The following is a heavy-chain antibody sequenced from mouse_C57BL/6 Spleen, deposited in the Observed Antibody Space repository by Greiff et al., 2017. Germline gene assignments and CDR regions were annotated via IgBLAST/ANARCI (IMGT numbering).Heavy chain of an antibody. V-gene: IGHV1-69*01. D-gene: IGHD2-12*01. CDR2: IDPSGSYT. CDR1: GYTFTGYW. CDR3: ARKKENSYDYFAY. J-gene: IGHJ2*01. Sequence: QVQLQQPGAELVMPGASVKLSCKASGYTFTGYWMHWVKQRPGQGLEWIGEIDPSGSYTNYNQKFKGKSTLTVDKSSSTAYMQLSSLTSEDSAVYYCARKKENSYDYFAYWGQGTTLTVSS.